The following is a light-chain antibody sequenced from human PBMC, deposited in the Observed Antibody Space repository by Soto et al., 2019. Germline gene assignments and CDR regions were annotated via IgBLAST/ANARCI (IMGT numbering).Light chain of an antibody. CDR3: FSFTTTSTHV. CDR2: EVN. J-gene: IGLJ1*01. V-gene: IGLV2-14*01. CDR1: SSDIGAYDY. Sequence: QSALTQPASLSGSPGQSITISCTGTSSDIGAYDYVSWFQQHPGKAPKLLISEVNNRPSGVSNRFSGSKSGNTAYPTISGLQVEDEAAYFCFSFTTTSTHVFGTGTKLTVL.